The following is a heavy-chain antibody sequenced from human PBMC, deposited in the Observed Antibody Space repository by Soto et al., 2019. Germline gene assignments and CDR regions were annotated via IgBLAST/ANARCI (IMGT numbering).Heavy chain of an antibody. J-gene: IGHJ4*02. CDR3: AKDSTMVRGVLDY. Sequence: GGSLRLSCAASGFTFSSYAMSWVRQAPGKGLEWVSAISGSGGSTYYADSVKGRFTISRDNSKNTLYLQMNSLRAKDTAVYYCAKDSTMVRGVLDYWGQGTLVTVSS. D-gene: IGHD3-10*01. V-gene: IGHV3-23*01. CDR1: GFTFSSYA. CDR2: ISGSGGST.